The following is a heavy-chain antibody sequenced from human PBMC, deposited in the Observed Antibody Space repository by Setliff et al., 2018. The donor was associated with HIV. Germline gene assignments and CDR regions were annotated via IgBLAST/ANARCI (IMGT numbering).Heavy chain of an antibody. V-gene: IGHV4-61*09. CDR3: ARRKGYCSGPSCLEFSWFDP. D-gene: IGHD2-2*01. CDR1: GGSIRSGSYY. CDR2: IYSTGST. Sequence: SETLSLTCSVSGGSIRSGSYYWSWIRQPAGKGLEWIGHIYSTGSTRYNPSLESRLTILVDTSRNQFSLKLSSVTAADTAVYYCARRKGYCSGPSCLEFSWFDPWGQGTLVTVSS. J-gene: IGHJ5*02.